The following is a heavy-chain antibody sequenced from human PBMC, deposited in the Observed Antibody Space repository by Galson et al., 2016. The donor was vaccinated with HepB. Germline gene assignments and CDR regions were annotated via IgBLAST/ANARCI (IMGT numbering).Heavy chain of an antibody. Sequence: SVKVSCKASGGTFSGYAISWVRQAPGQGLEWMGGIIPLLGTANYAQKFRDRVSITADLSTDTAYVELRSLRSEDTAVYYCARENREFWGNCSGGTCDYYYYGIDVWGQGTTATVSS. CDR3: ARENREFWGNCSGGTCDYYYYGIDV. J-gene: IGHJ6*02. V-gene: IGHV1-69*10. D-gene: IGHD2-15*01. CDR2: IIPLLGTA. CDR1: GGTFSGYA.